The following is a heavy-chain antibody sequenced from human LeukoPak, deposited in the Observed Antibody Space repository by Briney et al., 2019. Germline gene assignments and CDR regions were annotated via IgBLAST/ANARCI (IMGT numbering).Heavy chain of an antibody. CDR2: IWYDGSNK. CDR3: ARDSSSSSPFDS. CDR1: GFTFSSYG. D-gene: IGHD6-6*01. J-gene: IGHJ4*02. V-gene: IGHV3-33*01. Sequence: PGGSLRLSCAASGFTFSSYGMHWVRQAPGKGLEWVAVIWYDGSNKYYADSVKARFTISRDNSKNTLYLQMNSLRAEDTAVYYCARDSSSSSPFDSWGQGTLVTVSS.